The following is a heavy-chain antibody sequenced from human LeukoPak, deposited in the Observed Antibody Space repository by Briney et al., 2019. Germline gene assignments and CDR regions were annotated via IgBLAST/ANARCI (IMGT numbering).Heavy chain of an antibody. J-gene: IGHJ4*02. CDR2: ISGRSSFI. V-gene: IGHV3-21*01. D-gene: IGHD2-2*01. CDR3: AGRGYCSSTSCPFDY. Sequence: GGSLRLSCAASGFTFSDYSMNWVRQAPGKGLEWVSSISGRSSFIYYADSVKGRFTISRDNAKNSLYLQMNSLRAEDTAVYYCAGRGYCSSTSCPFDYWGQGTLVTVSS. CDR1: GFTFSDYS.